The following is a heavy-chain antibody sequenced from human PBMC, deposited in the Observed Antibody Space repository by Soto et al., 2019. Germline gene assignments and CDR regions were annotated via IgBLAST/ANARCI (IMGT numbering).Heavy chain of an antibody. J-gene: IGHJ4*02. Sequence: QVQLQESGPGLVKPSGTLSLTCAVSGGSISSSNWWSWVRQPPGKGLWWMGEIYNIGSTNYNPSLKSRVTISVNKSKNQFSLKLSAVTAADTAVYYCARARSFVGAEFDYWGQGTLVTVSS. CDR2: IYNIGST. V-gene: IGHV4-4*02. D-gene: IGHD1-26*01. CDR3: ARARSFVGAEFDY. CDR1: GGSISSSNW.